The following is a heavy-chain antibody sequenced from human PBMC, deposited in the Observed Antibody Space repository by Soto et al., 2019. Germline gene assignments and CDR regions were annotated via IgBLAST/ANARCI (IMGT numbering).Heavy chain of an antibody. CDR1: GGTFSSYA. V-gene: IGHV1-69*14. D-gene: IGHD1-7*01. CDR3: ASQMGVTGTYGHYYGMDV. CDR2: IIPIFGTA. J-gene: IGHJ6*02. Sequence: QVQLVQSGAEVKKPGSSVKVSCKASGGTFSSYAISWVRQAPGQGLEWMGGIIPIFGTANYAQKFQGRVTITADKSTSTAYMELSSLRSEDTAVYYCASQMGVTGTYGHYYGMDVWGQGTTVTVSS.